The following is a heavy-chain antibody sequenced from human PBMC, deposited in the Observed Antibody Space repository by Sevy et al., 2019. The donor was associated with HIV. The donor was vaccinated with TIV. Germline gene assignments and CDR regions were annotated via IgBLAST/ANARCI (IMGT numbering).Heavy chain of an antibody. CDR2: INEGGSAT. Sequence: LSLTCAASKFIFSDYWMHWVRQAPGKGLVWVSNINEGGSATNYADSVKGRFTISRDNAKNTLYLQMNNLRADDTALYYCARDLRGPRDYWGQGTLVTVSS. V-gene: IGHV3-74*01. CDR3: ARDLRGPRDY. J-gene: IGHJ4*02. CDR1: KFIFSDYW.